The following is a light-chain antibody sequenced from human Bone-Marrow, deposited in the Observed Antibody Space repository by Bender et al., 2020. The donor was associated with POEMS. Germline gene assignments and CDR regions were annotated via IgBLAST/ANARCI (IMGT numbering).Light chain of an antibody. Sequence: QSALTQPASVSGSPGQSVTISCTGTSSDVGGYKYVSWYQQNPGKAPKLMIYDVTRRPSGVPDRFSGSKSGNTASLTISGLQAEDEADYYCCSYAGRYTYVFGTGTQVTVL. J-gene: IGLJ1*01. CDR3: CSYAGRYTYV. V-gene: IGLV2-11*01. CDR1: SSDVGGYKY. CDR2: DVT.